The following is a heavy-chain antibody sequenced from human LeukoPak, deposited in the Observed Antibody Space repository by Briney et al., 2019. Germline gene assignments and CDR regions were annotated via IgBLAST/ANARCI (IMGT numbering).Heavy chain of an antibody. CDR3: ATRSGWSRGSCYLDH. CDR1: GFTFSDYY. J-gene: IGHJ4*02. CDR2: ISSGSYA. V-gene: IGHV3-11*03. Sequence: GGSLRLSCAASGFTFSDYYMSWVRQAPGKGLEWVSYISSGSYANYADSVKGRFTISRDNAKNSLYLQMNSLRAEDTAVYYCATRSGWSRGSCYLDHWGQGTLVTVSS. D-gene: IGHD2-15*01.